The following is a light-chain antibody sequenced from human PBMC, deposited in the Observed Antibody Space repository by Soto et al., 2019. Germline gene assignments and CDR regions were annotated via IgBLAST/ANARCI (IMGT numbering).Light chain of an antibody. CDR2: SND. J-gene: IGLJ3*02. CDR3: ATWDDSLNGWV. CDR1: GSNVGSNT. Sequence: QLVLTQPPSASGTPGQRVTISCSGSGSNVGSNTVNWFQQFPGTAPKLVIYSNDQRPSGVPDRFSGSKSGTSASLAISGLHSEDEADYYCATWDDSLNGWVFGGGTKVTVL. V-gene: IGLV1-44*01.